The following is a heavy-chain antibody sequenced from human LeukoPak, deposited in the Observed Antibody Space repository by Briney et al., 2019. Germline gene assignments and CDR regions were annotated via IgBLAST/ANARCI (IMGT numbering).Heavy chain of an antibody. CDR2: ISSNGGST. CDR3: ARPTLGHWYFDL. J-gene: IGHJ2*01. D-gene: IGHD7-27*01. CDR1: GFTFSSYA. Sequence: GGSLRLSCAASGFTFSSYAMHWVRQAPGKGLEYVSAISSNGGSTYYANSVKGRFTISRDNSKNTLYLQMGSLRAEDMAVYYCARPTLGHWYFDLWGRGTLVTVSS. V-gene: IGHV3-64*01.